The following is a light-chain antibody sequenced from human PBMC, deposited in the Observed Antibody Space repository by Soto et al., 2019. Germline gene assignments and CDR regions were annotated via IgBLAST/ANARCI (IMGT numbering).Light chain of an antibody. Sequence: DIQMTQSPSSLSASVGDRVTITCRASQTISNYVNWYQQKPGTAPKVLIYAASSLQSGVPSRFRGSGSGTDFTLTISSLPPDDFATYYSLTAFGQGTKVDIK. CDR3: LTA. CDR1: QTISNY. J-gene: IGKJ1*01. CDR2: AAS. V-gene: IGKV1-39*01.